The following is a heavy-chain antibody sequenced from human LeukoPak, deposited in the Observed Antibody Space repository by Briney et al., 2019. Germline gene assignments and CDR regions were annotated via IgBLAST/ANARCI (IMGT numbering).Heavy chain of an antibody. CDR1: GFTFSTYS. Sequence: GESREISVKGSGFTFSTYSFAWVRQMPGKGLEWMGVIYAGDSSTRYSPSFQGQVTISVDKSISTAYLQWSSLKASDSAIYYCARHSCYDSWGQGTPVSVSS. D-gene: IGHD3-16*01. J-gene: IGHJ4*02. CDR2: IYAGDSST. CDR3: ARHSCYDS. V-gene: IGHV5-51*01.